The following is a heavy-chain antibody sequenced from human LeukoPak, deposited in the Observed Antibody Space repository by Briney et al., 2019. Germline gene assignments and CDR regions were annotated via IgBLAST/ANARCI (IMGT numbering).Heavy chain of an antibody. Sequence: ASVKVSCKASGYTFTSYGISWVRQAPGQGPEWMGWISAYNGNTNYAQKLQGRVTMTTDTSTSTAYMELRSLRSDDTAVYYCARASPFYYYDSSGSPNFDYWGQGTLVTVSS. CDR2: ISAYNGNT. D-gene: IGHD3-22*01. J-gene: IGHJ4*02. CDR3: ARASPFYYYDSSGSPNFDY. V-gene: IGHV1-18*01. CDR1: GYTFTSYG.